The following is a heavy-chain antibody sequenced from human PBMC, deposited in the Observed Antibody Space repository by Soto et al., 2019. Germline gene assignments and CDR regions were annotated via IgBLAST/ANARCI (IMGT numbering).Heavy chain of an antibody. Sequence: EVQLLESGGGLVQPGGSLRLSCAASGFTFSSYTMSWVRQAQGKGLEWVSGISATGGSTYYADSVKGRFTFSRDNSKNTLYLQMNSLRAEDTAVYYCAKGFIRDCGGDCTVDTWGQGTLVTVSS. D-gene: IGHD2-21*02. CDR2: ISATGGST. V-gene: IGHV3-23*01. CDR3: AKGFIRDCGGDCTVDT. CDR1: GFTFSSYT. J-gene: IGHJ5*02.